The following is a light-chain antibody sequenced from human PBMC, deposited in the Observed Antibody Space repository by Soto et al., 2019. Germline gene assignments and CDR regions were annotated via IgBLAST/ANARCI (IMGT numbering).Light chain of an antibody. CDR1: QSISTY. J-gene: IGKJ5*01. CDR2: AAS. CDR3: QQANRFPIA. V-gene: IGKV1-12*01. Sequence: DIQMTQSPSALSASVGDRVTITCRASQSISTYLEWFQQKPGKAPKLLIYAASSLQSGVPSRFSGSGAGTDFTLTISSLQPEDFATYYCQQANRFPIAFGQGTRLEIK.